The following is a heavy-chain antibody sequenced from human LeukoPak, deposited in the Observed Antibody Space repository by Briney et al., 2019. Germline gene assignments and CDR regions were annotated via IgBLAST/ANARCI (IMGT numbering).Heavy chain of an antibody. V-gene: IGHV3-23*01. CDR2: TSSSDSGK. D-gene: IGHD1-26*01. CDR3: ARAPKFRLVGVSKGPFDP. CDR1: GFTLSSYA. J-gene: IGHJ5*02. Sequence: GGSLRLSCVVSGFTLSSYAMSWVRQAPGKGLEWVAATSSSDSGKYHADSVRGRFTISRDNSKNTVYLQMNSLRAEDTAVYYCARAPKFRLVGVSKGPFDPWGQGTLVTVSS.